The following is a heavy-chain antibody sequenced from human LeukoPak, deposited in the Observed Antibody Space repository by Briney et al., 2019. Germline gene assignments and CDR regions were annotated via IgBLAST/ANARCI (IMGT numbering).Heavy chain of an antibody. J-gene: IGHJ3*02. CDR2: INHSGST. Sequence: SETLSLXCAVYGGSFSGYYWSWIRQPPGKGLEWIGEINHSGSTNYNPSLKSRVTISVDTSKNQFSLKLSSVTAADTAVYYCARWGRYFDWLPSAFDIWGQGTMVTVSS. V-gene: IGHV4-34*01. D-gene: IGHD3-9*01. CDR1: GGSFSGYY. CDR3: ARWGRYFDWLPSAFDI.